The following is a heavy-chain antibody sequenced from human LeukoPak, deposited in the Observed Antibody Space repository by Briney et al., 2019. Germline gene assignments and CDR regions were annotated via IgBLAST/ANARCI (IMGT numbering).Heavy chain of an antibody. J-gene: IGHJ4*02. Sequence: SVKVSCKASGGTFSSYAISWVRQAPGQGLEWMGRIIPILGIANYAQKFQGRVTMTRNTSISTAYMELSSLRPEDTAVYYCATNYDILTGYWVYWGQGTLVTVSS. CDR3: ATNYDILTGYWVY. CDR1: GGTFSSYA. D-gene: IGHD3-9*01. CDR2: IIPILGIA. V-gene: IGHV1-69*04.